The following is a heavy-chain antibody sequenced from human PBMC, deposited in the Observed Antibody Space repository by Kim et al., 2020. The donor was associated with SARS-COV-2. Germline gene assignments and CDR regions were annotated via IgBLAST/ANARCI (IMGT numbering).Heavy chain of an antibody. Sequence: SETLSLTCAVYGGSFSGYYWSWIRQPPGKGLEWIGEINHSGSTNYNPSLKSRVTISVDTSKNQFSLKLSSVTAADTAVYYCASLSGEGYDILTGYPLSYYYYGMDVWGQGTTVTVSS. V-gene: IGHV4-34*01. CDR3: ASLSGEGYDILTGYPLSYYYYGMDV. CDR1: GGSFSGYY. J-gene: IGHJ6*02. D-gene: IGHD3-9*01. CDR2: INHSGST.